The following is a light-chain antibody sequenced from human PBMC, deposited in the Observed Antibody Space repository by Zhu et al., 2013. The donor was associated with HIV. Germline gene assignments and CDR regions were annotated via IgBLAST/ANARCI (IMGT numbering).Light chain of an antibody. CDR1: SSDVGGYNS. V-gene: IGLV2-8*01. Sequence: QSALTQPPSASGSPGQSVTISCTGTSSDVGGYNSVSWYQQHPGKAPKLMIYEVSKRPSGVPDRFSGSKSGNTASLTVSGLQAEDEADYYCSSYAGRNNLVFGGGTKLTVL. J-gene: IGLJ2*01. CDR3: SSYAGRNNLV. CDR2: EVS.